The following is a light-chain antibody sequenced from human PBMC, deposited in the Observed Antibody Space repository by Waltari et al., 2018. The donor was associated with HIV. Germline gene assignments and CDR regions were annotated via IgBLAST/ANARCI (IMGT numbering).Light chain of an antibody. CDR1: QSVSSY. CDR2: GAS. J-gene: IGKJ4*01. CDR3: QQYNKWPRGT. Sequence: EMVMTQSPATLSASPGERATLSCRASQSVSSYLAWYQQKPGQAPRLLIYGASTRVTCVPARFSGSGSGTEFTLTISSLQSEDFAVYYCQQYNKWPRGTFGGGTKVEVK. V-gene: IGKV3-15*01.